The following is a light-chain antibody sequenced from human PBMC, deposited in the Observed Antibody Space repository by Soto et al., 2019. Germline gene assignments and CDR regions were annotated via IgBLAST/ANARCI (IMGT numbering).Light chain of an antibody. CDR3: QQYSNWPPWT. CDR1: QSVTSN. CDR2: GAS. Sequence: IVLTQSPATLSLSPGARATLSCRGSQSVTSNLAWYQQKPGQAPRLLIYGASTRATGIPARFSGSGSETEFTPTISSLRSEDFAVYYCQQYSNWPPWTFGQGTKVDIK. J-gene: IGKJ1*01. V-gene: IGKV3-15*01.